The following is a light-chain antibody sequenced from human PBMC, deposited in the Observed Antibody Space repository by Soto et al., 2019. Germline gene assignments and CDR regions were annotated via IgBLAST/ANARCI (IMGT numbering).Light chain of an antibody. CDR2: EDI. J-gene: IGLJ1*01. CDR1: SSDVGSYSL. Sequence: SVLNQPASVSGSAGQSITTSCTGTSSDVGSYSLLSWYQHHPGKAPKLIIYEDIKGPSGVSNRFSGSKSGNTASLRISGLQAEDEADYYCYTYAGGSTYLFGTGTKVTVL. CDR3: YTYAGGSTYL. V-gene: IGLV2-23*01.